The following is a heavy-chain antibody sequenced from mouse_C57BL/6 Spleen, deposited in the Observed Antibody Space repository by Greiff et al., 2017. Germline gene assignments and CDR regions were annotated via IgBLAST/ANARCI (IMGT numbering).Heavy chain of an antibody. CDR3: SYYYGSSYVLDY. CDR1: GYTFTDYY. Sequence: EVKLVESGPVLVKPGASVKMSCKASGYTFTDYYMNWVKQSHGKSLEWIGVINPYNGGTSYNQKFKGKATLTVDKSSSTAYMELNSLTSEDSAVYYCSYYYGSSYVLDYWGQGTTLTVSS. CDR2: INPYNGGT. V-gene: IGHV1-19*01. J-gene: IGHJ2*01. D-gene: IGHD1-1*01.